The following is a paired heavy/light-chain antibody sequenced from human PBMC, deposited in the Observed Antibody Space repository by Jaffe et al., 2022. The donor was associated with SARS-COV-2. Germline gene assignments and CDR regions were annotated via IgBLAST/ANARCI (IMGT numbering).Heavy chain of an antibody. CDR2: ISGSGGVT. Sequence: EVQLLESGGGLVQPGGSLRLTCAASGFIFSSYGLIWLRQAPGKGLEWVSVISGSGGVTRYADSVKGRFTISRDNSKNTLYLQMNSLTADDTAVYYCAKDGPSGQPLAQGYFDYWGQGSLVTVSS. J-gene: IGHJ4*02. CDR1: GFIFSSYG. CDR3: AKDGPSGQPLAQGYFDY. D-gene: IGHD6-13*01. V-gene: IGHV3-23*01.
Light chain of an antibody. CDR3: QQYYTTPYT. CDR1: QSVLYSSNSQNY. V-gene: IGKV4-1*01. Sequence: DIVMTQSPDSLAVSLGERATINCKSSQSVLYSSNSQNYLAWYQQKPGQPPKLLIYWASTRESGVPDRFSGSGSGTDFTLTISGLQAEDVALYYCQQYYTTPYTFGQGTKLEIK. J-gene: IGKJ2*01. CDR2: WAS.